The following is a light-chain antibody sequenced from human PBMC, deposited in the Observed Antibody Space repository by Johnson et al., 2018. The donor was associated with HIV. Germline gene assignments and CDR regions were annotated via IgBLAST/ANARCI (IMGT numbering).Light chain of an antibody. CDR2: KNN. Sequence: QSVLTQPPSVSAAPGQRVTISCSGASSTFGNSYISWYQLLPGSPPKLLVFKNNERPSGIPDRFSGSNSGTSATLDITGLPTGDEADYYCATWDTSLSTGGFFGTGTKVTVL. V-gene: IGLV1-51*02. CDR3: ATWDTSLSTGGF. CDR1: SSTFGNSY. J-gene: IGLJ1*01.